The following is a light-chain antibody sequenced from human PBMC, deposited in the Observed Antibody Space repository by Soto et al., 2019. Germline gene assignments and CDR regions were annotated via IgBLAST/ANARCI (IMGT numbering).Light chain of an antibody. J-gene: IGKJ1*01. CDR2: DVS. CDR1: RSVSRW. V-gene: IGKV1-5*01. Sequence: DIQMTQSPSSLSASVGDRVTSTCRASRSVSRWLAWYQQKPGKAPKVLIYDVSTLESGVPSRFSGSGSGTEFTLTISSLQPDDSATYYCQQYNSSWTFXQGTKV. CDR3: QQYNSSWT.